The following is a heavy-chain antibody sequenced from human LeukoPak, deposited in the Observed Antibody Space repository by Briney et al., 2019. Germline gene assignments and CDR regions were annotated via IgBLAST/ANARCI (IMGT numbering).Heavy chain of an antibody. CDR3: ASSPGIYYYYYGMDV. CDR1: GFTFSSYA. V-gene: IGHV3-23*01. J-gene: IGHJ6*02. CDR2: ISGSGGST. D-gene: IGHD1-26*01. Sequence: GGSLRLSCAASGFTFSSYAMSWVRQAPGKGLEWVSGISGSGGSTYYADSVKGRFTISRDNSKNTLYLQMNSLRAEDTAVYYCASSPGIYYYYYGMDVWGQGTTVTVSS.